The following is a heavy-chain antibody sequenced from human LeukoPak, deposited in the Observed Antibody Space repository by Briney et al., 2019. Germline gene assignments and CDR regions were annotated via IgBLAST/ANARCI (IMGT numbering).Heavy chain of an antibody. CDR2: INQDGSEK. D-gene: IGHD2-8*01. CDR1: GLTFSNYW. V-gene: IGHV3-7*05. J-gene: IGHJ4*01. CDR3: ARGPLRTDVY. Sequence: GGSLRLSCAASGLTFSNYWMNWVRQAPGKGLEWVANINQDGSEKYYVDSVKGRFTISRDNAKNSLYLQMNSLRAEDTAVYYCARGPLRTDVYWGQGTLVTVSS.